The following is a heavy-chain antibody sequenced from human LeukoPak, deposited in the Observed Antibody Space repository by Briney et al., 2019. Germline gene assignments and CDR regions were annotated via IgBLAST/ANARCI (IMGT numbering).Heavy chain of an antibody. V-gene: IGHV3-9*01. J-gene: IGHJ4*02. Sequence: PGGSLRLSCAASGFIFNDYAMNWVRQAPGNGLEWVSGITWNSGSLGYADSVKGRFTISRDNAKNSLYLQMNSLRAEDTALYYCARGSVHYFDYWGQGTLVTVSS. CDR3: ARGSVHYFDY. CDR1: GFIFNDYA. CDR2: ITWNSGSL. D-gene: IGHD5/OR15-5a*01.